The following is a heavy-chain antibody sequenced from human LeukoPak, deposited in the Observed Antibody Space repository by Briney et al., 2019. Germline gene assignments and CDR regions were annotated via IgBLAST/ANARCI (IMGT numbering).Heavy chain of an antibody. CDR2: INHSGST. CDR3: AGGGYGWGRCWFDP. J-gene: IGHJ5*02. CDR1: GGSFSGYY. D-gene: IGHD3-10*01. V-gene: IGHV4-34*01. Sequence: SETLSLTCAVYGGSFSGYYWSWIRQPPGKGLECSGEINHSGSTNYNPALKSRVTISVDTSKNQFSLKLSSVTAADTAVYYCAGGGYGWGRCWFDPWGQGTLVTVSS.